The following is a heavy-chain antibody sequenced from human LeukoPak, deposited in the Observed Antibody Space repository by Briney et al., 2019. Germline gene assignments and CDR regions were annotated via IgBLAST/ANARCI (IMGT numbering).Heavy chain of an antibody. J-gene: IGHJ4*02. CDR3: ARADDYGIEDY. Sequence: GGSLRLSCAASGFTFSSYAMHWVRQAPGKGLEWVAVISYDGSNKYYADSVKGRFTISRDNSKNTLYLQMNSLRAEDTAVYYRARADDYGIEDYWGQGTLVTVSS. D-gene: IGHD4-17*01. CDR2: ISYDGSNK. V-gene: IGHV3-30*04. CDR1: GFTFSSYA.